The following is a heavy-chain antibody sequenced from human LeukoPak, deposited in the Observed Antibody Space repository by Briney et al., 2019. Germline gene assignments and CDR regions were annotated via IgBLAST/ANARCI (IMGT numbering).Heavy chain of an antibody. J-gene: IGHJ4*02. CDR2: IYTSGST. Sequence: PSETLSLTCTVSGGSISGYYWSWIRQPAGKGLEWIGRIYTSGSTNYNPSLKSRVTMSVDTSKNQFSLKLTSVTAADTAMYYCTRANGYGLIDYWGQGTLVTVSS. V-gene: IGHV4-4*07. CDR3: TRANGYGLIDY. CDR1: GGSISGYY. D-gene: IGHD3-10*01.